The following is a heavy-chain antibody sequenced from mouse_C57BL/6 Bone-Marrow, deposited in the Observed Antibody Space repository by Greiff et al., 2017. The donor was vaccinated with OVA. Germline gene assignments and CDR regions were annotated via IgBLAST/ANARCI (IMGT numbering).Heavy chain of an antibody. D-gene: IGHD2-1*01. V-gene: IGHV1-63*01. CDR2: IYPGGGYT. Sequence: VQLQQSGAELVRPGTSVKMSCKASGYTFTNYWIGWAKQRPGHGLEWIGDIYPGGGYTNYNEKFKGKATLTADKSSSTAYMQFSSLTSEDSAIYYCARRGNSIYYYAMDYWGQGTSVTVSS. J-gene: IGHJ4*01. CDR3: ARRGNSIYYYAMDY. CDR1: GYTFTNYW.